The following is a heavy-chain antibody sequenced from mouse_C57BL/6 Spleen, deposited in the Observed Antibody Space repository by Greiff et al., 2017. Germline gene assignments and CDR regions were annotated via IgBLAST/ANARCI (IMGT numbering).Heavy chain of an antibody. D-gene: IGHD2-1*01. V-gene: IGHV1-4*01. CDR3: ARSPYGNYFDY. J-gene: IGHJ2*01. Sequence: QVQLQQSGAELARPGASVKMSCKASGYTFTSYTMHWVKQRPGQGLEWIGYINPSSGYTKYNQKFKDKATLTADKSSSTAYMQRSSLTSEDSAVYYCARSPYGNYFDYWGQGTTLTVSS. CDR2: INPSSGYT. CDR1: GYTFTSYT.